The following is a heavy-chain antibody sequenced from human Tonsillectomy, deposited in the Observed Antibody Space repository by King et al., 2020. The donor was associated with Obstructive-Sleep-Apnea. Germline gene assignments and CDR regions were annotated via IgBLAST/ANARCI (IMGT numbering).Heavy chain of an antibody. D-gene: IGHD3-10*01. J-gene: IGHJ4*02. Sequence: VPLQESGPGLLKPSQTLSLTCTVSGDSISSGDYYWNWIRQHPGKGLEWIGYIFYSGSPYYNPSLQSRVTISVDTSKNQFSLKLRSVTAADTAVYYCVRGGTYYYGSGSFYNLDYFDYWGQGTLVTVSS. V-gene: IGHV4-31*03. CDR2: IFYSGSP. CDR1: GDSISSGDYY. CDR3: VRGGTYYYGSGSFYNLDYFDY.